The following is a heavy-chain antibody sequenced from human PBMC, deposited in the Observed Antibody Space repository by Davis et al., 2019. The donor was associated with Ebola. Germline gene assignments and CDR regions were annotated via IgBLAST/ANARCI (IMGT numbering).Heavy chain of an antibody. CDR1: GYSISSGYY. Sequence: SETLSLTCTVSGYSISSGYYWGWIRQPPGKGLEWIGSIYHSGSTYYNPSLKSRVTISVDTSKNQFSLKLTSVTAADTAVYYCARDYYDSNGYLWYFEQWGQGTLVTVSS. CDR2: IYHSGST. J-gene: IGHJ4*02. CDR3: ARDYYDSNGYLWYFEQ. D-gene: IGHD3-22*01. V-gene: IGHV4-38-2*02.